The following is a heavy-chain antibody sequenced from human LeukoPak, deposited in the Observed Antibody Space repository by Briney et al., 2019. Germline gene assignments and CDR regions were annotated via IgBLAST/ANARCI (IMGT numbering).Heavy chain of an antibody. CDR1: GHTFTGYY. V-gene: IGHV1-2*02. J-gene: IGHJ4*02. Sequence: ASVKVSCKASGHTFTGYYMHWVRQAPGQGLEWMGWINPNSGGTNYAQKFQGRVTMTRDTSISTAYMELSRLRSDDTAVYYCASIPFGELFPYDHWGQGTLVTVSS. D-gene: IGHD3-10*01. CDR3: ASIPFGELFPYDH. CDR2: INPNSGGT.